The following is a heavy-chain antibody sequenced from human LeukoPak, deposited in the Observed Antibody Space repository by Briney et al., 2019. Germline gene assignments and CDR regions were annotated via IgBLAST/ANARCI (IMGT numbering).Heavy chain of an antibody. CDR3: ARGRCSSRSCYLFDY. V-gene: IGHV1-2*02. D-gene: IGHD2-2*01. Sequence: ASVRVSCKAAGYTLTCYYMHWVRQAPGQGLEWMGWINPNSGGTSYSQKFQGRVTMTRDTSISTACMELSRLRSDDTAVYYCARGRCSSRSCYLFDYWGQGTLVTDS. CDR2: INPNSGGT. J-gene: IGHJ4*02. CDR1: GYTLTCYY.